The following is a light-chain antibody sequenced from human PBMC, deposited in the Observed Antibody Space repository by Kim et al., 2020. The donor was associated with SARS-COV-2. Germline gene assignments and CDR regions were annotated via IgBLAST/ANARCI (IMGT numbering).Light chain of an antibody. CDR2: SNN. CDR1: SSNIGSNT. CDR3: AAWDDSLNGVV. J-gene: IGLJ2*01. Sequence: GQRVTNACSGSSSNIGSNTVNWYQQHPGTAPKLLIYSNNQRPSGVPDRFSGSKSGASASLAISGLQSEDEADYYCAAWDDSLNGVVFGGGTQLTVL. V-gene: IGLV1-44*01.